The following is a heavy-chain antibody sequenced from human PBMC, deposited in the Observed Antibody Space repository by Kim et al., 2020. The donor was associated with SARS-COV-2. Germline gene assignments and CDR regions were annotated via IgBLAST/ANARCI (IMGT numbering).Heavy chain of an antibody. D-gene: IGHD5-18*01. CDR2: IIPIFGTA. CDR1: GGTFSSYA. V-gene: IGHV1-69*13. CDR3: ARDDGIQLWLGSHYYYGMDV. Sequence: SVKVSCKASGGTFSSYAISWVRQAPGQGLEWMGGIIPIFGTANYAQKFQGRVTITADESTSTAYMELSSLRSEDTAVYYCARDDGIQLWLGSHYYYGMDVWGQGTTVTVSS. J-gene: IGHJ6*02.